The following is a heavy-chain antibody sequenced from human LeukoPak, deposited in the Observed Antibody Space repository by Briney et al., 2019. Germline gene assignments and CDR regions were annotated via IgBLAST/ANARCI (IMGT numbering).Heavy chain of an antibody. Sequence: GGSLRLSCAASGFTFSSYSMNWVRQAPGKGLEWVSSISSSSSYIYYADSVKGRFTISRDNAKNSLYLQMNSPRAEDTAVYYCARDRQAPAITMIVVVAQYYYYYYGMDVWGQGTTVTVSS. V-gene: IGHV3-21*01. J-gene: IGHJ6*02. D-gene: IGHD3-22*01. CDR1: GFTFSSYS. CDR3: ARDRQAPAITMIVVVAQYYYYYYGMDV. CDR2: ISSSSSYI.